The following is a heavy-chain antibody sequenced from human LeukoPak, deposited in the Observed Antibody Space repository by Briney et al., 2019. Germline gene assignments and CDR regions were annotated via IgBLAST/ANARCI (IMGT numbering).Heavy chain of an antibody. V-gene: IGHV4-61*02. J-gene: IGHJ4*02. D-gene: IGHD5-18*01. CDR2: IYTSGST. CDR3: ARDGYSPTDY. Sequence: SEALSLTCTVSGGSISSGSYYWSWIRQPAGKGLEWIGRIYTSGSTNYNPSLKSRVTISVDTSKNQFSLKLSSVTAADTAVYYCARDGYSPTDYWGQGTLVTVSS. CDR1: GGSISSGSYY.